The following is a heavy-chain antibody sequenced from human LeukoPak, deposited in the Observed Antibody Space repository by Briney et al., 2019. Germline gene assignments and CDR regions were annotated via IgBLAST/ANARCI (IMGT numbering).Heavy chain of an antibody. Sequence: GGSLRLSCAASGFTFSSNWMSWVRQAPGKGLEWVANIKQDGSEKYYVDSVKGRFTISRDNAKNSLYLQMNSLRAEDTAVYYCARDSGQLLLFPDYWGQGTLVTVSS. CDR1: GFTFSSNW. CDR3: ARDSGQLLLFPDY. D-gene: IGHD2-2*01. V-gene: IGHV3-7*01. CDR2: IKQDGSEK. J-gene: IGHJ4*02.